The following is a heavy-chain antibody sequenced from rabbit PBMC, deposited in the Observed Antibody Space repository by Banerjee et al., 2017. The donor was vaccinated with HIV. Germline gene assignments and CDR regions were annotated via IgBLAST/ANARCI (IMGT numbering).Heavy chain of an antibody. CDR2: INTATGKD. CDR1: GFSFSSSDY. Sequence: QSLEESGGDLVKPGTSLTLTCTASGFSFSSSDYMCWVRQAPGKGLEWIGCINTATGKDVYASWAKGRFTISKTSSTTVTLQMTSLTASDTATYFCARDLVGVIGWNFNLWGPGTLVTVS. D-gene: IGHD1-1*01. V-gene: IGHV1S40*01. CDR3: ARDLVGVIGWNFNL. J-gene: IGHJ4*01.